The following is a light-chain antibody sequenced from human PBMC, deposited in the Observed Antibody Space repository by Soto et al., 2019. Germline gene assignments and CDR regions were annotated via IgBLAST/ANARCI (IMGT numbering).Light chain of an antibody. Sequence: EILMTKSPATLSVSPGERATLSCGASQSVSSNLAWYQQKPGKAPRLLIYGASTRATGIPARLSGSGYGTEFTLTISSMKYEDFEVYYCQQYNNWPRTFGHGTKVDIK. CDR2: GAS. CDR3: QQYNNWPRT. J-gene: IGKJ1*01. CDR1: QSVSSN. V-gene: IGKV3-15*01.